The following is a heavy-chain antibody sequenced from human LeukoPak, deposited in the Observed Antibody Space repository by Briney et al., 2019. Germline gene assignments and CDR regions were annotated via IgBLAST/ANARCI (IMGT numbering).Heavy chain of an antibody. Sequence: GASVKVSCKASGYTFTSYGISWVRQAPGQGLEWMGWISAYNGNTNYAQKLQGRVTMTTDTSTSTAYMELRSLRSDDTAVYYCARIVVVPAAMPEDYGDYDNWFDPWGQGTLVTVSS. CDR3: ARIVVVPAAMPEDYGDYDNWFDP. CDR1: GYTFTSYG. V-gene: IGHV1-18*01. D-gene: IGHD2-2*01. CDR2: ISAYNGNT. J-gene: IGHJ5*02.